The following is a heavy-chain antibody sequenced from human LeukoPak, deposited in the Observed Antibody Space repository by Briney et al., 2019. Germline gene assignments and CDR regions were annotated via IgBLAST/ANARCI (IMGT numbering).Heavy chain of an antibody. Sequence: SETLSLTCTVSGGSMSSSYYYWGWIRQPPGKGLEWIGSLYSGSTYYNPSLKSRVTISVDTSKNQFSLKLSSVTAADTAVYFCARQVVAVAGTGYFDYWGQGTLVTVSS. CDR3: ARQVVAVAGTGYFDY. CDR2: LYSGST. CDR1: GGSMSSSYYY. D-gene: IGHD6-19*01. V-gene: IGHV4-39*01. J-gene: IGHJ4*02.